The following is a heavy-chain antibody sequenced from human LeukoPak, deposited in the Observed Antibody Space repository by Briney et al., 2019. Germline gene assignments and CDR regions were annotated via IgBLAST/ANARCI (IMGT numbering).Heavy chain of an antibody. V-gene: IGHV4-4*07. CDR2: IYTSGST. J-gene: IGHJ3*02. CDR3: ARDPHNGYSSGWYPGNAFDI. Sequence: KSSETLSLXCTVSGGSISSYYWSWIRQPAGKGLEWVGRIYTSGSTNYNPSLKSRVTMSVDTSKNQFSLKLSSVTAADTAVYYCARDPHNGYSSGWYPGNAFDIWGQGTMVTVSS. D-gene: IGHD6-19*01. CDR1: GGSISSYY.